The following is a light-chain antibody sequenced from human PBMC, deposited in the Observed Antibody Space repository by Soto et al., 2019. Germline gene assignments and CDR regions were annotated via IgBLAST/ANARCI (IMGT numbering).Light chain of an antibody. Sequence: IQLTQSPSFLSASVGDRVTITCRASQGISSYLAWYQQRPGKATKLLIYDASTLQSGVPSRFSGSGSGTEFTLTISSLQPDDFATYYCQQYNSYSITFGQGTRLEI. CDR1: QGISSY. J-gene: IGKJ5*01. CDR3: QQYNSYSIT. CDR2: DAS. V-gene: IGKV1-9*01.